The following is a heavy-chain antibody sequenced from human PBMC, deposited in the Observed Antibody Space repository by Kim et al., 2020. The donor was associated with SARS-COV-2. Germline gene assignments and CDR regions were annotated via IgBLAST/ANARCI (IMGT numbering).Heavy chain of an antibody. V-gene: IGHV3-30*03. CDR1: GFSFSSRG. J-gene: IGHJ4*02. CDR2: ISNDETYI. Sequence: GGSLRLSCAASGFSFSSRGIHWVRQAPGKGLEWVAVISNDETYIKYADSVKGRFTISRDNSKNTVDLQMNSLRVEDTAVYYCVRAREKSFDCWGQGTLVT. CDR3: VRAREKSFDC.